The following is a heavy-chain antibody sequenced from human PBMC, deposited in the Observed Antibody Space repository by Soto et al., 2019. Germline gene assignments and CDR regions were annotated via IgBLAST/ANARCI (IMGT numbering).Heavy chain of an antibody. V-gene: IGHV3-74*01. CDR2: INSDGSST. J-gene: IGHJ4*02. D-gene: IGHD3-3*01. CDR1: GFNFSRYW. CDR3: ARVRMTYYDFWSGYSGSFDY. Sequence: GGSLRLSCAASGFNFSRYWMHWVRQAPGKGLVWVTRINSDGSSTSYADSVKGRFTISRDNAKNTLYLQMNSLRAEDTAVYYCARVRMTYYDFWSGYSGSFDYWGQGTLVTVSS.